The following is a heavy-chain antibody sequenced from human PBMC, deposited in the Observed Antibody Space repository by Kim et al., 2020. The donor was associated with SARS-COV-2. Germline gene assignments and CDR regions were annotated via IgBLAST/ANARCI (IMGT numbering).Heavy chain of an antibody. V-gene: IGHV4-39*01. Sequence: SETLSLTCAVSGGSINSGSYYWGWVRQPPGKGLEWIGSIYYSGNTYYNPSLKSRVTISIDTSKNQFSLKLSSVTAADTAVYYCASVVVIVASPFAWGQGTLVTVSS. CDR3: ASVVVIVASPFA. J-gene: IGHJ4*02. CDR1: GGSINSGSYY. D-gene: IGHD2-15*01. CDR2: IYYSGNT.